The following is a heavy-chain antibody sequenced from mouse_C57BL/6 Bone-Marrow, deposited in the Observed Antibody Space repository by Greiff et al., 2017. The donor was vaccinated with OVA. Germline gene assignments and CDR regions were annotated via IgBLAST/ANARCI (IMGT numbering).Heavy chain of an antibody. V-gene: IGHV1-59*01. CDR1: GYTFTSYG. D-gene: IGHD1-1*01. CDR3: ARKTYYAPFAY. CDR2: IDPSDSYT. Sequence: QVQLQQPGAELVGPGTSGKLSCKASGYTFTSYGRPGVKQRPGQGLEWIGVIDPSDSYTNYNQKFKGKATLTVDTSSSTAYMQLSSLTSEDSAVYYCARKTYYAPFAYWGQGTLVTVSA. J-gene: IGHJ3*01.